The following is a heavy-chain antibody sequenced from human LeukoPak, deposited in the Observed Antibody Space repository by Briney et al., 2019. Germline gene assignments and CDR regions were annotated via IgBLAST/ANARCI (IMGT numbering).Heavy chain of an antibody. CDR3: AKGRRDVVVLVAATDY. D-gene: IGHD2-15*01. CDR1: GFPFSSYS. CDR2: ISATGGST. Sequence: GGSLRLSCAASGFPFSSYSMNWVRQAPGKGLEWVSGISATGGSTYYADSVKGRFTISRDTSKNTMHLQMNNLRVEDTAVYYCAKGRRDVVVLVAATDYWGQGALVTVSS. J-gene: IGHJ4*02. V-gene: IGHV3-23*01.